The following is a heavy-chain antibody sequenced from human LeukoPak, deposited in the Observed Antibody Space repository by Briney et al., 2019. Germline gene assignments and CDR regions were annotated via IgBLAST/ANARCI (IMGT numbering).Heavy chain of an antibody. CDR3: ARDRWGRSILSY. CDR1: GYTFTIYA. Sequence: ASVTVSFKASGYTFTIYAMHLVRQAPAQSNEWMGWINAGNGNTKYSHKFQVKVTITRDTSASTAYMELSSLRSEDTAVYYCARDRWGRSILSYWGQGTLVTVSS. V-gene: IGHV1-3*01. D-gene: IGHD3-9*01. J-gene: IGHJ4*02. CDR2: INAGNGNT.